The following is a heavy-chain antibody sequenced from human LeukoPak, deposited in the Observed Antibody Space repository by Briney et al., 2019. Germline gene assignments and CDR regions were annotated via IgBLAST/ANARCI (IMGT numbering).Heavy chain of an antibody. CDR2: IYYSGST. D-gene: IGHD3-16*01. CDR1: GGSISSGAYY. CDR3: AREGGGGLNYFDY. J-gene: IGHJ4*02. Sequence: PSETLSLTCTVSGGSISSGAYYWSWIRQPPGKGLEWIGYIYYSGSTYYNPSLKSRVTMSLDTSKNQFSLKLSSVTAADTAVYYWAREGGGGLNYFDYWGQGTLVTVSS. V-gene: IGHV4-30-4*01.